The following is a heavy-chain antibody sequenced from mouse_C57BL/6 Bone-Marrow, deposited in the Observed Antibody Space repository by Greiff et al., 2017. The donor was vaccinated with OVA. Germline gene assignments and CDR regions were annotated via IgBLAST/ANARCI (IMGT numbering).Heavy chain of an antibody. CDR3: ARSRGLRGMYFDD. CDR1: GYAFTNYL. V-gene: IGHV1-54*01. Sequence: VQLQQSGAELVRPGTSVKVSCKASGYAFTNYLIEWVKQRPGQGLEWIGVINPGSGGTNYNEKFKGKATLTADKSSSTAYMQRSSLTAEDSAVYFCARSRGLRGMYFDDWGQGTTLTVSS. D-gene: IGHD2-4*01. CDR2: INPGSGGT. J-gene: IGHJ2*01.